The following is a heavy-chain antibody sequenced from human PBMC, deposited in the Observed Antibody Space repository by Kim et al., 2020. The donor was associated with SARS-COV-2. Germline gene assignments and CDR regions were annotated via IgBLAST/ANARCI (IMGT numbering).Heavy chain of an antibody. CDR1: GFTFSSYG. CDR3: AREFPPSAGAAAGTSWFDP. D-gene: IGHD6-13*01. J-gene: IGHJ5*02. CDR2: ISYDGSNK. V-gene: IGHV3-33*05. Sequence: GGSLRLSCAASGFTFSSYGMHWVRQAPGKGLEWVAVISYDGSNKYYADSVKGRFTISRDNSKNTLYLQMNSLRAEDTAVYYCAREFPPSAGAAAGTSWFDPWGQGTLVTVSS.